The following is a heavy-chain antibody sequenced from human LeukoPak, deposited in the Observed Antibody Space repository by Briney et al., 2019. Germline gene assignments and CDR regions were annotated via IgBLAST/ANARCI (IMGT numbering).Heavy chain of an antibody. V-gene: IGHV1-2*02. CDR1: GYTFTGYY. CDR3: ARVDRHDYVWGSYRWEAFDI. J-gene: IGHJ3*02. D-gene: IGHD3-16*02. Sequence: ASVKVSCKASGYTFTGYYMHWVRQAPGQGLEWMGWINPNSGGTNYAQKLQGRVTMTRDTSISTAYMELSRLRSDDTAVYYCARVDRHDYVWGSYRWEAFDIWGQGTMVTVSS. CDR2: INPNSGGT.